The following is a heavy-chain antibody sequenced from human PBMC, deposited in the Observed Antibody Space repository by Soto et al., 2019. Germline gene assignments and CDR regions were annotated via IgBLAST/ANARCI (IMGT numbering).Heavy chain of an antibody. V-gene: IGHV3-30*18. CDR1: GFTFSSYG. J-gene: IGHJ4*02. CDR3: AKDRGSGYDSSYFDY. Sequence: QVQLVESGGGVVQPGRSLRLSCAASGFTFSSYGMHWVRQAPGKGLEWVAVISYDGSNKYYADSVKGRFTISRDNSKNTLYLQMNSLRAEDTAGYYCAKDRGSGYDSSYFDYWGQGTLVTVSS. D-gene: IGHD5-12*01. CDR2: ISYDGSNK.